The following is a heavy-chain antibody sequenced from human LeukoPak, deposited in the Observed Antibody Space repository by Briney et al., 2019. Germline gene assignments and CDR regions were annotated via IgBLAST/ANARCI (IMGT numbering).Heavy chain of an antibody. CDR1: GYTFTSYG. D-gene: IGHD3-22*01. Sequence: ASVKVSCKASGYTFTSYGISWVRQAPGQGLEWMGWISGYNGNTNYAQKLQGRVTMTTDTSTSTAYMELRSLRSDDTAVYYCARDASGDSSGYYYDYWGQGTLVTVSS. V-gene: IGHV1-18*01. CDR2: ISGYNGNT. J-gene: IGHJ4*02. CDR3: ARDASGDSSGYYYDY.